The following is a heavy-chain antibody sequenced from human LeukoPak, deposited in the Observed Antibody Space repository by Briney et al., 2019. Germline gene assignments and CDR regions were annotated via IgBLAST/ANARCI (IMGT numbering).Heavy chain of an antibody. D-gene: IGHD3-10*01. CDR2: IYHSGST. V-gene: IGHV4-4*02. CDR3: ARDDALSHYYGSGSYHY. Sequence: SETLSLTCAASGGSISSSNWWSWVRQPPGKGLEWIGEIYHSGSTNYNPSLKGRVTISVDKSKNQFSLKLSSVTAADTAVYYCARDDALSHYYGSGSYHYWGQGTLVTVSS. CDR1: GGSISSSNW. J-gene: IGHJ4*02.